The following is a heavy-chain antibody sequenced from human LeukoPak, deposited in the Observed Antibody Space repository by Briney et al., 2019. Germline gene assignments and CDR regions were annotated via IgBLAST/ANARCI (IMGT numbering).Heavy chain of an antibody. J-gene: IGHJ4*02. D-gene: IGHD3-22*01. CDR1: GFTFDDYA. Sequence: GGSLRLSCAASGFTFDDYAMHWVRQAPGKGLEWASGISWNSGSIGYADSVKGRFTISRDNAKNSLYLQMNSLRAEDTALYYCAKDTGYYYDSSNYLGYWGQGTLVTVSS. CDR3: AKDTGYYYDSSNYLGY. V-gene: IGHV3-9*01. CDR2: ISWNSGSI.